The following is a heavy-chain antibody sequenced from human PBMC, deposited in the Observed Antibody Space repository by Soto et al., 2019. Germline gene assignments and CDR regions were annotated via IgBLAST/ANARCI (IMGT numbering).Heavy chain of an antibody. CDR3: AIRVVPAARRNWFDP. CDR1: GGSISSSNW. CDR2: IYHSGSN. J-gene: IGHJ5*02. D-gene: IGHD2-2*01. V-gene: IGHV4-4*02. Sequence: QVQLQESGPGLVKPSGTLSLTCAVSGGSISSSNWWSWVRQPPGKGLEWIGEIYHSGSNNYNPSPKRRVTISVDKSKNQFSLKLSSVTAADTAVYYCAIRVVPAARRNWFDPWGQGTLVTVSS.